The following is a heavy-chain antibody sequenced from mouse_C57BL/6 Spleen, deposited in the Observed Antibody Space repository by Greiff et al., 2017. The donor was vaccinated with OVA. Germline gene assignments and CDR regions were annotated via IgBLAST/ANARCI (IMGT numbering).Heavy chain of an antibody. D-gene: IGHD1-1*01. CDR3: TTLGTTVVGDY. CDR2: IDPENGDT. Sequence: VQLQHSGAELVRPGASVKLSCTASGFNIKDDYMHWVKQRPEQGLEWIGWIDPENGDTEYASKFQGKATITADTSSNTAYLQLSSLTSEDTAVYYCTTLGTTVVGDYWGQGTTLTVSS. V-gene: IGHV14-4*01. J-gene: IGHJ2*01. CDR1: GFNIKDDY.